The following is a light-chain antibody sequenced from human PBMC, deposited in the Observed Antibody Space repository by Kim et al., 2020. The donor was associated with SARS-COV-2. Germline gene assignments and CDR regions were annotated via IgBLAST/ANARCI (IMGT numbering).Light chain of an antibody. V-gene: IGKV3-15*01. Sequence: VSPGERATLSCRASQSVGTNLAWYQQRPGQAPRLLIYEASTRATSIPARFSGSGSGTEFTLAISSLQSEDFALYYCQQYSDWPPLTFGGGTKVEI. CDR2: EAS. CDR1: QSVGTN. J-gene: IGKJ4*01. CDR3: QQYSDWPPLT.